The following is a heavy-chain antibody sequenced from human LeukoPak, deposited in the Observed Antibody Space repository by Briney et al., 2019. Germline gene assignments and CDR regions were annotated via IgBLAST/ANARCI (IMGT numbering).Heavy chain of an antibody. D-gene: IGHD3-22*01. V-gene: IGHV3-23*01. Sequence: GGSLRLSCAASGFTFSSYAMSWVRQAPGKGLEWVSAISGSGGSTNYADSVKGRFTISRDNSKNTLYLQMNSLRAEDTAVYYCAKDPPYYYDSSGSYGEYWGQGTLVTVSS. J-gene: IGHJ4*02. CDR3: AKDPPYYYDSSGSYGEY. CDR2: ISGSGGST. CDR1: GFTFSSYA.